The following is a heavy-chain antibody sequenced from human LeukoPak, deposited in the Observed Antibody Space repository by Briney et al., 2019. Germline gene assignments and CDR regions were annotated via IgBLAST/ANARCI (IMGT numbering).Heavy chain of an antibody. CDR1: GGSISSSSYY. CDR3: ARQEVYSHYYFEY. J-gene: IGHJ4*02. CDR2: IYYSGST. V-gene: IGHV4-39*01. D-gene: IGHD2-21*01. Sequence: SETLSLTCTVSGGSISSSSYYWGWIRQPPGKGLEWIGSIYYSGSTYYNPSLKSRVTISVDTSKNQFSLKLSSVTAADTAVYYCARQEVYSHYYFEYWGQGTLVTVSS.